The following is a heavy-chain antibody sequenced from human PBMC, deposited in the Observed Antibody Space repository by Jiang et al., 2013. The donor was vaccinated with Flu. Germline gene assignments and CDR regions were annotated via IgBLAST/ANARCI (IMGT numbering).Heavy chain of an antibody. D-gene: IGHD4-17*01. V-gene: IGHV4-39*07. Sequence: GPGLVKPSETLSLTCSVFGDSINSNNYYWGWIRQAPGQGLEWVGSIYFSGTTYQNPSLKSRVTMSLDTSKNQFSPKLRSVTAADTAVYFCARNVMTTVTQFFDYWGQGTLITVSS. CDR1: GDSINSNNYY. CDR3: ARNVMTTVTQFFDY. CDR2: IYFSGTT. J-gene: IGHJ4*02.